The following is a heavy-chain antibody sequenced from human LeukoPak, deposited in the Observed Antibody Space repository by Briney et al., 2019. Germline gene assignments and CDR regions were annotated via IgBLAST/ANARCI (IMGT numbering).Heavy chain of an antibody. V-gene: IGHV4-31*03. CDR3: ARGEMATTYYFDY. D-gene: IGHD5-24*01. CDR1: GGSISSGGYY. J-gene: IGHJ4*02. Sequence: SETLSLTCTVSGGSISSGGYYWSWLRQHPGKGLEWIGYIYYSGSSYYNPSLQSRVTISVDTSKNQLSLKLTSVTAADTAVYYCARGEMATTYYFDYSGEGTLVTVSS. CDR2: IYYSGSS.